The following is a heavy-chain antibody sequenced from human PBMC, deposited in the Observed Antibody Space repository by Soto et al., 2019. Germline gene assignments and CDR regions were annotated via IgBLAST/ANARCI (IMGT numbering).Heavy chain of an antibody. Sequence: PGGSLRLSCAASGFNFNAYVMSWVRQAPGKGLEWVSIISFTGDSRYYADSVKDRFTISRDNSQNTLYLQMNSLRAEDTAVYYWAKKSCSSSGCPYGMDVWGQGTTVTVSS. CDR1: GFNFNAYV. CDR2: ISFTGDSR. V-gene: IGHV3-23*01. J-gene: IGHJ6*02. D-gene: IGHD2-2*01. CDR3: AKKSCSSSGCPYGMDV.